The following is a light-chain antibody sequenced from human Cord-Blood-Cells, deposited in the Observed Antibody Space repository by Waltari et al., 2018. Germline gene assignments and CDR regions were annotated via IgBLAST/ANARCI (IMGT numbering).Light chain of an antibody. V-gene: IGKV3-20*01. CDR3: QQYGSSPQT. J-gene: IGKJ2*01. CDR2: GAS. CDR1: QSVSSSY. Sequence: VLTQSPGTLSLSPGERATLSCRASQSVSSSYLAWYQQKPGQAPRLLIYGASSRATGIPDRFSGSGSGTDFTLTISRLEPEDFAVYYCQQYGSSPQTFGQGTKLEIK.